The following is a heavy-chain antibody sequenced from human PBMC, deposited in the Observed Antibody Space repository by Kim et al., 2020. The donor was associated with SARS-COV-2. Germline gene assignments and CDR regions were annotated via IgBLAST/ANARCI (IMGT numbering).Heavy chain of an antibody. CDR2: IGGSGGSI. V-gene: IGHV3-23*01. CDR3: AAGGGSYGWSKRY. Sequence: GGSLRLSCVASGLTITISAMSWVRQAPGKGLEWVSGIGGSGGSIYYADSVRDRFTISRDSSKNTVYLQMNNLRAEDTAFYYCAAGGGSYGWSKRYWGQGTLVTVSS. J-gene: IGHJ4*02. CDR1: GLTITISA. D-gene: IGHD3-16*01.